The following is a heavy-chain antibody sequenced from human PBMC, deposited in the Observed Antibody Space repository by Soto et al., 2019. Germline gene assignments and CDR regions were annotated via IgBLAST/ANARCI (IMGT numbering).Heavy chain of an antibody. CDR3: ASSCISTSCPSFYYYYGLDA. Sequence: ASVKVSCKASGYTFTSYGFTWVRQAPGQGLEWMGWISAHNGDTNYAHKLQGRVTMTTDTSTSTAYMELRSLRSDDTAVYYCASSCISTSCPSFYYYYGLDAWGQGTTVTVSS. V-gene: IGHV1-18*04. CDR1: GYTFTSYG. D-gene: IGHD2-2*01. CDR2: ISAHNGDT. J-gene: IGHJ6*02.